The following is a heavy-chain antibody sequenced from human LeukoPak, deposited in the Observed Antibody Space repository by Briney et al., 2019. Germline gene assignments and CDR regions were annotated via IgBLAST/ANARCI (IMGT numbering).Heavy chain of an antibody. CDR3: ARDSMVRGVIITRFFDY. D-gene: IGHD3-10*01. CDR1: GFTFSSYS. V-gene: IGHV3-21*01. J-gene: IGHJ4*02. CDR2: ISSSSSYI. Sequence: GGSLRLSCAASGFTFSSYSMNWVRQAPGKGLEWVSSISSSSSYIYYADSAKGRFTISRDNAKNSLYLQMNSLRAEDTAVYYCARDSMVRGVIITRFFDYWGQGTLVTVSS.